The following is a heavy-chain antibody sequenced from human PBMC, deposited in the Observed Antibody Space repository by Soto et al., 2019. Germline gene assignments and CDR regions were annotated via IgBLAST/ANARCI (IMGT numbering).Heavy chain of an antibody. Sequence: PGGELRFSCATFGITFRAYCMTWFRKAPGKGLEWVANINQGGSEKNYLDSVKGRFPISRDNNKISLYLQKSGLRAEETAVYYCARVPSGSGSEACDIWGQGTMVTVS. V-gene: IGHV3-7*01. J-gene: IGHJ3*02. CDR2: INQGGSEK. D-gene: IGHD3-10*01. CDR1: GITFRAYC. CDR3: ARVPSGSGSEACDI.